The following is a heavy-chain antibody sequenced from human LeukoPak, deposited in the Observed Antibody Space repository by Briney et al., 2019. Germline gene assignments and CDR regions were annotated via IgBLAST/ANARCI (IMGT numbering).Heavy chain of an antibody. D-gene: IGHD6-19*01. CDR3: ARAGIAVAGGDYYYGMDV. CDR1: GGSISSYY. Sequence: PSETLSLTCTVSGGSISSYYWSWIRQPPGKGLEWIGYIYYSGSTYYNPSLKSRVTISVDTSKNQFSLKLSSVTAADTAVYYCARAGIAVAGGDYYYGMDVWGQGTTVTVSS. V-gene: IGHV4-59*08. CDR2: IYYSGST. J-gene: IGHJ6*02.